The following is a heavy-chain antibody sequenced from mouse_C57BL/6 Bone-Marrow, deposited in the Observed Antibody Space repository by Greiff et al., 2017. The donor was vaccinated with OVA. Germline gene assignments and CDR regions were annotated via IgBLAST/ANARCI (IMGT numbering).Heavy chain of an antibody. CDR3: ARLGYYFDY. Sequence: EVHLVESGGDLVKPGGSLKLSCAASGFTFSSYGMSWVRQTPDKRLEWVATISSGGSYTYYPDSVKGRFTISRDNAKNTLYLQMSSLKSEDTAMYYCARLGYYFDYWGQGTTLTVSS. J-gene: IGHJ2*01. CDR1: GFTFSSYG. CDR2: ISSGGSYT. V-gene: IGHV5-6*01.